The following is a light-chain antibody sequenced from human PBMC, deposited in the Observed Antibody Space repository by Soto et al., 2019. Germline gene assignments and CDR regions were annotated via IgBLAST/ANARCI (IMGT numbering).Light chain of an antibody. Sequence: QSALTQPASVSGSPGQSITISCTGTSSDIGNYDYVSWFQQHPDKAPKLLISEVSNRPSGISYRFSGSKSGTTASLTISGLQAEDEADYYCSSYTRTSSYVFGGGTKVTV. J-gene: IGLJ1*01. V-gene: IGLV2-14*01. CDR2: EVS. CDR1: SSDIGNYDY. CDR3: SSYTRTSSYV.